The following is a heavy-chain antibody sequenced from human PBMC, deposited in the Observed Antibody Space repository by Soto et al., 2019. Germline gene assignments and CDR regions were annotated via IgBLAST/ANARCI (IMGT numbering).Heavy chain of an antibody. CDR2: ISSSGSTV. Sequence: GWSLRLSCASSIFTFSTYEMHWVRQAPGKGLEWVSYISSSGSTVYYADSVKGRFTISRDNTRNSLYLQMNSLRDEDTALYYCVRYCSTTLCNGVATRTFDYWGQGTLVTVSS. D-gene: IGHD2-2*01. CDR1: IFTFSTYE. CDR3: VRYCSTTLCNGVATRTFDY. J-gene: IGHJ4*02. V-gene: IGHV3-48*03.